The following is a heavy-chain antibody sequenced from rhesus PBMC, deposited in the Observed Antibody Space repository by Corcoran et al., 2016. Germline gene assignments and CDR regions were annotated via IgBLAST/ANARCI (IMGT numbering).Heavy chain of an antibody. D-gene: IGHD1-20*01. J-gene: IGHJ2*01. CDR1: GGSISDDYY. CDR2: IYGSGGGT. CDR3: ARGYSWNNVGWYFDL. Sequence: QVQLQESGPGLVKPSETLSLTCAVSGGSISDDYYWSWIRQPPGKGLGWIGYIYGSGGGTNYNPSLKNRVTVSKDASKNQFSLNLSSVTAADTAVYYCARGYSWNNVGWYFDLWGPGTPITISS. V-gene: IGHV4-106*01.